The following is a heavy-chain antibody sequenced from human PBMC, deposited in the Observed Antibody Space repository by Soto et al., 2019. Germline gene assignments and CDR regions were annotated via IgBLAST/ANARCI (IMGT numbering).Heavy chain of an antibody. CDR2: ISAYNGNT. D-gene: IGHD2-15*01. CDR3: ARDTDSDIVVVVAATHFDY. Sequence: ASVKVSCKASGYTFTSYGISWVRQAPGQGLEWMGWISAYNGNTNYAQKLQGRVTMTTDTSTSTAYVELRSLRSDDTAVYYCARDTDSDIVVVVAATHFDYWGQGTLVTVSS. CDR1: GYTFTSYG. V-gene: IGHV1-18*01. J-gene: IGHJ4*02.